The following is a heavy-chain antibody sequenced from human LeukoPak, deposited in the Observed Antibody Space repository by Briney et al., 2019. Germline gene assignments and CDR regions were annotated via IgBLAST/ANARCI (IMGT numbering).Heavy chain of an antibody. V-gene: IGHV3-23*01. J-gene: IGHJ4*02. CDR1: GCTFSSYG. Sequence: PGGSLRLSCAASGCTFSSYGMSWVRQAPGKGPEWVSAISGSGGSTYYADSVKGRFTISRDNSKNTLYLQMNSLRAEDTAVYYCAKLLYYYDSSQPYWGQGPLVTVSS. CDR3: AKLLYYYDSSQPY. CDR2: ISGSGGST. D-gene: IGHD3-22*01.